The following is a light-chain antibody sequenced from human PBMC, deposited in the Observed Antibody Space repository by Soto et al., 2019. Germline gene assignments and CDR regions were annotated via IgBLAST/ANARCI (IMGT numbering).Light chain of an antibody. Sequence: DIVMTQSPVTLSVSPGERATLSCRASQSVNNNLAWYQQKPGQAPRLLIYAASTRATDIPVRFRGSGSGTKFTLTISSLQSEDFSVYYCQQYDDWPPLTFGGVTKVEIK. CDR3: QQYDDWPPLT. V-gene: IGKV3-15*01. CDR1: QSVNNN. J-gene: IGKJ4*01. CDR2: AAS.